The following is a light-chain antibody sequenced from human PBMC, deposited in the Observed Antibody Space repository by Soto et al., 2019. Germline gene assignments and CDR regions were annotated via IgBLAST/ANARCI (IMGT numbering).Light chain of an antibody. Sequence: EIVVTQSSCTLSLSQGERATLYCRASQSVSSSYLAWYQQRPSQAPTRLINGAASRATGIPDRISGSSSWTNFTLTISRLEPDDFAVYYCHQYYSSSQTFGQGTKVDIK. J-gene: IGKJ1*01. CDR1: QSVSSSY. V-gene: IGKV3-20*01. CDR2: GAA. CDR3: HQYYSSSQT.